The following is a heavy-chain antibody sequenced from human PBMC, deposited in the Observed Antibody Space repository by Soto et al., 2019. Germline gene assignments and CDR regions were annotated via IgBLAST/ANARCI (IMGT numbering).Heavy chain of an antibody. CDR1: GFTFSSYW. Sequence: GGSLRLSCAASGFTFSSYWMSWVRQAPGKGLEWVANIKQDGSEKYYVDSVKGRFTISRDNAKNSLYLQMNSLRAEDTAVYYCESMSSGWPYYYGMDVWGQGTKVTVSS. V-gene: IGHV3-7*03. D-gene: IGHD6-19*01. J-gene: IGHJ6*02. CDR3: ESMSSGWPYYYGMDV. CDR2: IKQDGSEK.